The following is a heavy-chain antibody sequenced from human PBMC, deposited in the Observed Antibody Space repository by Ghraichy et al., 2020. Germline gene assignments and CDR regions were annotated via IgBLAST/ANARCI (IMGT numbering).Heavy chain of an antibody. CDR1: GFTFSSYS. Sequence: GESLNISCAASGFTFSSYSMNWVRQAPGKGLEWVSYIGSSGTIYYADSVKGRFTISRDNANNSLCLQMNSLRDEDTAVYYCARRRVGYYFDYWGQGTLVTVSS. CDR2: IGSSGTI. CDR3: ARRRVGYYFDY. D-gene: IGHD3-10*01. J-gene: IGHJ4*02. V-gene: IGHV3-48*02.